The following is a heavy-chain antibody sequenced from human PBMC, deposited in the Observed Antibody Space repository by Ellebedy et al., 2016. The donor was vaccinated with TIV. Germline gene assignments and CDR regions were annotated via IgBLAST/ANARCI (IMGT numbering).Heavy chain of an antibody. V-gene: IGHV3-23*01. D-gene: IGHD6-13*01. CDR1: GFTFSSYA. CDR2: ISGSGFSEYYA. CDR3: ARLPTARIAKDVGVAWFGP. J-gene: IGHJ5*02. Sequence: PGGSLRLSCAASGFTFSSYAMSWVRQAPGKGLEYVSVISGSGFSEYYAYYADSVRGRFTVFRDDSQNTLYLHMNSLRADDMGVYYCARLPTARIAKDVGVAWFGPWGQGTLVAVSS.